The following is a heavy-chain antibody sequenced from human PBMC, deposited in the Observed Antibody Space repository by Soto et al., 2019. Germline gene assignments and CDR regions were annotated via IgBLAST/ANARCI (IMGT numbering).Heavy chain of an antibody. J-gene: IGHJ5*02. V-gene: IGHV1-3*01. CDR2: INAGNGNA. CDR3: AILRYFGEGMGFDP. D-gene: IGHD3-9*01. Sequence: ASVKVSCKASGYTFTNYAMHWVRQAPGQRPEWMGWINAGNGNAKYSQKFQGRVTITRDTSASTDYMELSSLRSEDTAVYSCAILRYFGEGMGFDPWGQGTLVTVSS. CDR1: GYTFTNYA.